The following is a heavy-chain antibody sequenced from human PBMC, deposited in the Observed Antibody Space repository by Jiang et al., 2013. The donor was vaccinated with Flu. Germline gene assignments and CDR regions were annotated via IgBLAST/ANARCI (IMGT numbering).Heavy chain of an antibody. V-gene: IGHV5-51*01. CDR2: IYPGDSDT. J-gene: IGHJ2*01. CDR3: ARRGGSYSWYFDL. D-gene: IGHD1-26*01. Sequence: GWVRQMPGKGLEWMGIIYPGDSDTRYSPSFQGQVTISADKSISTAYLQWSSLKASDTAMYYCARRGGSYSWYFDLWGRGTLVTVSS.